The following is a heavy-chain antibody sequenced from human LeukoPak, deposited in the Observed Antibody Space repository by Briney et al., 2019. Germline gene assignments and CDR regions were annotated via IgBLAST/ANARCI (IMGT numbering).Heavy chain of an antibody. D-gene: IGHD3-10*01. V-gene: IGHV1-18*01. Sequence: ASVKVSCKASGYTFTSYGISWVRQAPGQGLEWMGWISAYNGNTNYAQKLQGRVTMTTDTSTSTAYMELRSLRSDDTAVYYCARDAGLLWFGELYYFDYWGQGTLVTVSS. J-gene: IGHJ4*02. CDR2: ISAYNGNT. CDR3: ARDAGLLWFGELYYFDY. CDR1: GYTFTSYG.